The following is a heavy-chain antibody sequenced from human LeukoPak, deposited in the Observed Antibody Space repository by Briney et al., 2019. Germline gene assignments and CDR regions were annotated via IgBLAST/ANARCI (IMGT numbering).Heavy chain of an antibody. J-gene: IGHJ4*02. V-gene: IGHV3-48*03. Sequence: GGSLRLSCTASGFTFSSYEMNWVGQAPGEGLEWVSYICSRDNTIYYADSVQGRFTNFRDNAKNSLYLQMDSLRDEDAAVYYCARKPFYGSGIGHWGQGTLVTVSS. D-gene: IGHD3-10*01. CDR3: ARKPFYGSGIGH. CDR2: ICSRDNTI. CDR1: GFTFSSYE.